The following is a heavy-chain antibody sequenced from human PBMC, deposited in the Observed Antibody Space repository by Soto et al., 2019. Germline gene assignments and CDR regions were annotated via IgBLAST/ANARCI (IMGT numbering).Heavy chain of an antibody. CDR3: ARAAPLGRVVTAIPFDY. J-gene: IGHJ4*02. CDR2: INAGNGNT. D-gene: IGHD2-21*02. Sequence: GASVKVSCKASGYTFTSYAMHWVRQAPGQRLEWMGWINAGNGNTKYSQKFQGRVTITRDTSASTAYMELSSLRSEDTAVYYCARAAPLGRVVTAIPFDYWGQGTLVTVSS. CDR1: GYTFTSYA. V-gene: IGHV1-3*01.